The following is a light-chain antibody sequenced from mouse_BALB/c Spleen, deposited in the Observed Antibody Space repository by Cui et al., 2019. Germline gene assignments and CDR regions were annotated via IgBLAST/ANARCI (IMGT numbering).Light chain of an antibody. CDR1: TDIDNV. Sequence: ETTVTQSPASLSTAIAEKGANGCISSTDIDNVMYWYRQKPEQPPKLLISDDNTLRPGVPARFSCSGYGSDFVFSIANRLSEDDEDYYYFQSENLSYTFGSGTKLEIK. CDR3: FQSENLSYT. V-gene: IGKV17-121*01. CDR2: DDN. J-gene: IGKJ4*01.